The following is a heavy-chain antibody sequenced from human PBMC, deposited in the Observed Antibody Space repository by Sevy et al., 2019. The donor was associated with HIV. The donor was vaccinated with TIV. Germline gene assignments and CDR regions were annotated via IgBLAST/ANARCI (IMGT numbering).Heavy chain of an antibody. CDR3: ARAATVTSLYNCFDP. CDR1: GGTFSSYA. J-gene: IGHJ5*02. Sequence: ASVKVSCKASGGTFSSYAISWVRQAPGQGLEWMGGIIPIFGTANYAQKFQGRVTITADESTSTAYMELSSLRSEDTAVYYCARAATVTSLYNCFDPWGQGTLVTVSS. V-gene: IGHV1-69*13. D-gene: IGHD4-4*01. CDR2: IIPIFGTA.